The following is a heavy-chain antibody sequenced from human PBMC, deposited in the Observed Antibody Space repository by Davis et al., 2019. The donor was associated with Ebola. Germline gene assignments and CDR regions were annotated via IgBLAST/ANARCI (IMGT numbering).Heavy chain of an antibody. CDR3: ARTGGVGFDP. CDR2: IIPIFGTA. D-gene: IGHD2-8*02. CDR1: VGTFSSYA. V-gene: IGHV1-69*13. J-gene: IGHJ5*02. Sequence: AASVNVSCTASVGTFSSYAISWVRQAPGQGLEWMGGIIPIFGTANYAQKFRGRVTITADESTRTAYMELSSLRSEDTAVYYCARTGGVGFDPWGQGTLVTVSS.